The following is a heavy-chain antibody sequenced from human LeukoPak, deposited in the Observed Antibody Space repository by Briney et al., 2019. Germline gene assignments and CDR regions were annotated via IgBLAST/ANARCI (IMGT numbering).Heavy chain of an antibody. CDR2: IYYGGST. CDR3: ARDSQMHDAFDI. D-gene: IGHD5-24*01. V-gene: IGHV4-59*01. Sequence: SETLSLTCTVSGDSISNNNWSWIRQPPGKGLEWIGYIYYGGSTNYNPFLKSRVTISVDTSKNQFSLKLSSVTAADTAVYYCARDSQMHDAFDIWGQGTMVTVSS. CDR1: GDSISNNN. J-gene: IGHJ3*02.